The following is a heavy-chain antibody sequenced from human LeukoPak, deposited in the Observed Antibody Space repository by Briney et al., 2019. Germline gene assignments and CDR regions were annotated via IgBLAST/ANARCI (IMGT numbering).Heavy chain of an antibody. J-gene: IGHJ3*02. CDR2: VSPPGGST. CDR3: ARAIVLDAFDI. CDR1: GFSFSYHG. Sequence: PGGSLRLSCAASGFSFSYHGMNWVRQAPGKGLEWLSGVSPPGGSTGYADSVKGRFTISRDNAKNSLYLQMNSLRAEDTALYYCARAIVLDAFDIWGQGTMVTVSS. V-gene: IGHV3-20*04. D-gene: IGHD3-22*01.